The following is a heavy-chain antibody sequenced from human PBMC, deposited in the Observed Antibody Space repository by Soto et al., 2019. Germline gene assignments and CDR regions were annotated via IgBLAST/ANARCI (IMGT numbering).Heavy chain of an antibody. CDR2: IWYDGSNK. D-gene: IGHD2-15*01. CDR3: ARDLVVAATPHYYYCGMDV. V-gene: IGHV3-33*01. CDR1: GFTFSSYG. J-gene: IGHJ6*02. Sequence: GGSLRLSCAASGFTFSSYGMHWVRQAPGKGLEWVAVIWYDGSNKYYADSVKGRFTISRDNSKNTLYLQMNSLRAEDTAVYYCARDLVVAATPHYYYCGMDVWGQGTTVTVSS.